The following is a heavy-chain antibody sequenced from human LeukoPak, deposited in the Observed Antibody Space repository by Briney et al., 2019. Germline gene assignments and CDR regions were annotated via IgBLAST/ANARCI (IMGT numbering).Heavy chain of an antibody. CDR1: GFTFSTYW. D-gene: IGHD6-13*01. CDR3: ARGSAGNDY. V-gene: IGHV3-7*01. Sequence: PGGSLRLSCAASGFTFSTYWMSWVRQAPGRGREWVANIKQDGSEKYYVDSVKGRFTISRDNAKNSLYLQMNSLRAEDTAMYYCARGSAGNDYWGQGTLVTVSS. J-gene: IGHJ4*02. CDR2: IKQDGSEK.